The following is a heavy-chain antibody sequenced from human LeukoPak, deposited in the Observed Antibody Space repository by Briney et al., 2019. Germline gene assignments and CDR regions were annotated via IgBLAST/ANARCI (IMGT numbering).Heavy chain of an antibody. CDR3: ARHNIVVVSGPFDY. V-gene: IGHV4-39*01. D-gene: IGHD2-21*01. J-gene: IGHJ4*02. CDR1: GGSISSSSYY. Sequence: SETLSLTCTVSGGSISSSSYYWGWIRQPPGKGLEWIGSIYYSGSTYYNPSLKSRVTIPVDTSKNQFSLKLSSVTAADTAVYYCARHNIVVVSGPFDYWGQGTLVTVSS. CDR2: IYYSGST.